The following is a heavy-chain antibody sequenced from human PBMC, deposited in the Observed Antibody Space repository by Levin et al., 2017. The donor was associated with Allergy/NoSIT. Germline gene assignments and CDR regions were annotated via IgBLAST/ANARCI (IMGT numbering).Heavy chain of an antibody. CDR3: ARGGGSQKGGLDV. Sequence: LSLTCAASGFSFSSYTMHWVRQAPGKGLEWVSSIRSAGTYIHYADSVKGRFTISRDNANNSVSLEMRSLRAEDTALYYCARGGGSQKGGLDVWGQGTTVTVSS. CDR1: GFSFSSYT. D-gene: IGHD3-10*01. CDR2: IRSAGTYI. V-gene: IGHV3-21*01. J-gene: IGHJ6*02.